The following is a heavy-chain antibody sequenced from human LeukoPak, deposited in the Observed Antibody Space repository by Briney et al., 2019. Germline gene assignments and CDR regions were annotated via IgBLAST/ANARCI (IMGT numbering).Heavy chain of an antibody. J-gene: IGHJ4*02. D-gene: IGHD3-22*01. CDR2: ITSAGGYT. CDR1: RFTFSAYS. CDR3: ARGGHAYYDSSGYRYYFDY. V-gene: IGHV3-21*01. Sequence: GGSLRLSCEASRFTFSAYSMNWVRQAPGKGLAWVASITSAGGYTYYADSVKGRFTVSRDNAKNSLYLQMNSLRAEDTAVYYCARGGHAYYDSSGYRYYFDYWGQGTLVTVSS.